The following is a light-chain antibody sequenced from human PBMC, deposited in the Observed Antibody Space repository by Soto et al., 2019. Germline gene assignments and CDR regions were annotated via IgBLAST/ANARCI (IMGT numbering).Light chain of an antibody. CDR2: GAS. Sequence: EIVLTQSPGTLSLSPGERDTLSCRASQSVSSNSLAWYQQKPGQAPRLLSYGASTRATGIPDRFSGSGSGTDFTLTINRLEPEDFAVYYCQQYGSSPLTFGGGTKVDIK. V-gene: IGKV3-20*01. J-gene: IGKJ4*01. CDR1: QSVSSNS. CDR3: QQYGSSPLT.